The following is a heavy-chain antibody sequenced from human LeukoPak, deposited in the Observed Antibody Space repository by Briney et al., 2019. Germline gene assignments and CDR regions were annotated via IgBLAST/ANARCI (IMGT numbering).Heavy chain of an antibody. J-gene: IGHJ3*02. CDR1: GGSISTYY. D-gene: IGHD3-16*01. V-gene: IGHV4-4*07. Sequence: PSETLSLTCTVSGGSISTYYWSWIRQPPGKGLEGIGRIDTSGSTNYNPSLKSRVTISVDTSKNQFSLKLTSVTAADTAVYYCASVMTGDAFDIWGQGTMVTVSS. CDR3: ASVMTGDAFDI. CDR2: IDTSGST.